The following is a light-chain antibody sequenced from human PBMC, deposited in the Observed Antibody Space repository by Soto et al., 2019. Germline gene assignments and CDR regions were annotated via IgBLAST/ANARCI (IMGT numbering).Light chain of an antibody. V-gene: IGKV3-20*01. Sequence: EIVLTQSPGTLSLSPGERATLSCRASQSVSSSYLAWYQQKPGQAPRLLIYGASSRATGIPDRFSGSGSGTDFTLTISRMEPEDFAVSYCQQYNNWPPLATFGPGTQVDIK. CDR2: GAS. CDR1: QSVSSSY. J-gene: IGKJ3*01. CDR3: QQYNNWPPLAT.